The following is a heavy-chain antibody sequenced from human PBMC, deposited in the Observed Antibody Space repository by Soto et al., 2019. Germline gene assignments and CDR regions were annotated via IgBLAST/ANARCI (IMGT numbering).Heavy chain of an antibody. CDR2: IHPTGSA. CDR1: GDSISLYY. CDR3: ATDTSGRDAFDI. D-gene: IGHD6-19*01. Sequence: SETLSLTCTVSGDSISLYYWTWIRQPAGKGLEWIGRIHPTGSASYNPPLKSRVSVSVDTSKNQFSLRLTSVTAADTAAYFCATDTSGRDAFDIWGQGTMVTVSS. V-gene: IGHV4-4*07. J-gene: IGHJ3*02.